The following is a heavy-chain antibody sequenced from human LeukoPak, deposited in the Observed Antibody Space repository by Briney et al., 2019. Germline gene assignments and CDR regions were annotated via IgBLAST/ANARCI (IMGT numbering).Heavy chain of an antibody. J-gene: IGHJ4*02. Sequence: GGSLRLSCAASGFTFDDYGMSWVRQAPGKGLEWVSGINWNGGSTGYADSVKGRFTISRDNAKNSLNLQMNSLRAEDTALYYCARDGFTIFGVVTYFDYWGQGTLVTVSS. CDR2: INWNGGST. V-gene: IGHV3-20*04. CDR3: ARDGFTIFGVVTYFDY. CDR1: GFTFDDYG. D-gene: IGHD3-3*01.